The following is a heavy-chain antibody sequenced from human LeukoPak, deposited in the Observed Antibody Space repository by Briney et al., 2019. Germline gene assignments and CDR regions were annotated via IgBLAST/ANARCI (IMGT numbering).Heavy chain of an antibody. CDR2: ISAHTGLT. CDR3: ARVVGSLSMVRGVMDY. J-gene: IGHJ4*02. D-gene: IGHD3-10*01. Sequence: ASVKVSCKSSGYTFNNFAISWVRQAPGQGLEWMGWISAHTGLTNYAQNLQDRVSVTTDTSTNTTDLELRSLKSDDTAVYYCARVVGSLSMVRGVMDYWGQGTLVTVSS. V-gene: IGHV1-18*01. CDR1: GYTFNNFA.